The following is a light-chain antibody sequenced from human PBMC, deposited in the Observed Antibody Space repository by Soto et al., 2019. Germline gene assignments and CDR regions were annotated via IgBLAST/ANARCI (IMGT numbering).Light chain of an antibody. J-gene: IGKJ1*01. CDR2: GAS. CDR1: QSVSSN. Sequence: EIVRTQSPATLSVSPGERATLSCRASQSVSSNLAWYQQKPGQAPRLLIYGASTRATGIPARISGSGPGTEFTLTITSLQSEDFAVYYCQQYNKWRTFGQGTKVDIK. CDR3: QQYNKWRT. V-gene: IGKV3-15*01.